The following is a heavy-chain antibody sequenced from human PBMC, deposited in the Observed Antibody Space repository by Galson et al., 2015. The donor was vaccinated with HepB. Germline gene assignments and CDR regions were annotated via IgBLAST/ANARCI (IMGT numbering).Heavy chain of an antibody. V-gene: IGHV1-69*02. Sequence: SVKVSCKASGSTFTRETISWVRQAPGQGLEWMGRIVPMVGLRNYAQKFQGRLTISVDKSTTTGYMELSSLRPDDTAVYFCASSASGSNYDGMDVWGQGTTVTVSS. CDR1: GSTFTRET. CDR3: ASSASGSNYDGMDV. D-gene: IGHD3-10*01. J-gene: IGHJ6*02. CDR2: IVPMVGLR.